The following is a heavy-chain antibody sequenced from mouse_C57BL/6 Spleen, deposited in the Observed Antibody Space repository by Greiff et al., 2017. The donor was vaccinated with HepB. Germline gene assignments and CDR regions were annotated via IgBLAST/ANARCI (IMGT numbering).Heavy chain of an antibody. V-gene: IGHV1-61*01. CDR2: IYPSDSET. CDR1: GYTFTSYW. J-gene: IGHJ2*01. CDR3: ARHHYGSRY. Sequence: QVQLQQSGAELVRPGSSVKLSCKASGYTFTSYWMDWVKQRPGQGLEWIGNIYPSDSETHYNQKFKDKATLTVDKSSSTAYMQLSSLTSEDSAVYYCARHHYGSRYWGQGTTLTVSS. D-gene: IGHD1-1*01.